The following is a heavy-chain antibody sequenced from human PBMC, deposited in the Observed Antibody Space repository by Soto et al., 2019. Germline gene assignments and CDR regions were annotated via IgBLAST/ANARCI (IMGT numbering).Heavy chain of an antibody. CDR2: ISYDGSNK. CDR3: AKDGSGSFDY. CDR1: GFTFSSYG. V-gene: IGHV3-30*18. D-gene: IGHD5-12*01. J-gene: IGHJ4*02. Sequence: GGSLRLSCAASGFTFSSYGMHWVRQAPGKGLEWVAVISYDGSNKYYADSVKGRFTISRDNSKNTLYLQMNSLRAEDTAVYYCAKDGSGSFDYWGQGTLVTVSS.